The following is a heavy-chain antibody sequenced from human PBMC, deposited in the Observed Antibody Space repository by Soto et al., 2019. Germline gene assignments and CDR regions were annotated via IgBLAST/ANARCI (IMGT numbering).Heavy chain of an antibody. CDR1: GGSISSYY. CDR2: IYYSGST. J-gene: IGHJ3*02. D-gene: IGHD2-15*01. Sequence: PSETLSLTCTVSGGSISSYYWSWIRQPPGKGLEWIGYIYYSGSTNYNPSLKSRVTISVDTSKNQFSLKLSSVTAADTAVYYCATGWGGYCSGGSCYSEKGLADAFDIWGQGTMVTVSS. CDR3: ATGWGGYCSGGSCYSEKGLADAFDI. V-gene: IGHV4-59*08.